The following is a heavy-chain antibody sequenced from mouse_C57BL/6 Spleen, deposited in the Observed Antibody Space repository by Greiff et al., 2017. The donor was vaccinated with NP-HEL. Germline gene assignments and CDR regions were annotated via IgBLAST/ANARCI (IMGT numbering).Heavy chain of an antibody. Sequence: VQLQESGAELARPGASVKLSFNASCYTFTSSCISCVKQRPGQGLEWIGEIYPRSGNTYYNEKFKGKATLTADKSSSTAYMELRSLTSEDSAVYFCALGYDDYWGQGTTLTVSS. CDR2: IYPRSGNT. CDR1: CYTFTSSC. CDR3: ALGYDDY. J-gene: IGHJ2*01. V-gene: IGHV1-81*01. D-gene: IGHD2-2*01.